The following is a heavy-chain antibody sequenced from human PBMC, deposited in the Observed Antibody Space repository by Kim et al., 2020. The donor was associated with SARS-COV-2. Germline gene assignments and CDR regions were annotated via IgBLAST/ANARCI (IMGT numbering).Heavy chain of an antibody. CDR2: INHTGDTN. CDR3: ARVGSAVRDDY. CDR1: GESFSGHY. V-gene: IGHV4-34*01. J-gene: IGHJ4*02. D-gene: IGHD3-10*01. Sequence: SETLSLTCAVYGESFSGHYWSWIRQPPGKGLEWIGEINHTGDTNNYNPSLKSRVTISVDPSKNQFSLKLTSVTAADTCVYYCARVGSAVRDDYWGQGTLV.